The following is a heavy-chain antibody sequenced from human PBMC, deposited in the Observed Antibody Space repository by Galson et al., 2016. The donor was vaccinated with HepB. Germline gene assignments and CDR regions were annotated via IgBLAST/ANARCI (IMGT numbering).Heavy chain of an antibody. D-gene: IGHD3-16*02. CDR3: ARFQGDYYIWGTFRPPLYYYYYMDV. CDR2: IHPSDSHI. J-gene: IGHJ6*03. V-gene: IGHV5-10-1*01. CDR1: GYSFITYK. Sequence: QSGAEVTKPGESLRISCKASGYSFITYKITWVRQMPGKGLEWMGSIHPSDSHINYSPSFQGHVTLSVDKDSSTAYLQCSTLKASDTAMYFCARFQGDYYIWGTFRPPLYYYYYMDVWGKGTSVTVSS.